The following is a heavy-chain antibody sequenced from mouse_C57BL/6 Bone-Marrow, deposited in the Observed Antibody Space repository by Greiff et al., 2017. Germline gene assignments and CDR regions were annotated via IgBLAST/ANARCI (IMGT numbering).Heavy chain of an antibody. Sequence: QVQLKESGAELVKPGASVKLSCKASGYTFTEYTIHWVKQRSGQGLEWIGWFYPGSGSIKYNEKFKDKATLTADKSSSTVYMELSILTSEDSAVYFCARHEETIYYGDDAGFAYWGQGTLVTVSA. CDR3: ARHEETIYYGDDAGFAY. J-gene: IGHJ3*01. V-gene: IGHV1-62-2*01. D-gene: IGHD2-2*01. CDR1: GYTFTEYT. CDR2: FYPGSGSI.